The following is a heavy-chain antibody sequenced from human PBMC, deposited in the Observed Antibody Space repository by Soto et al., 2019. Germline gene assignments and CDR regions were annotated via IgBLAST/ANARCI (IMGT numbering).Heavy chain of an antibody. J-gene: IGHJ4*02. CDR1: GGTLSNYA. V-gene: IGHV1-69*06. CDR2: IMATFGPA. CDR3: ARGGFSSSWSFDY. D-gene: IGHD6-13*01. Sequence: SVKVSCKASGGTLSNYAISWVRQAPGQGLEWMGGIMATFGPANSAQKFQGRVRIIADKSTDTAYLELSSPRSEDTAVYYCARGGFSSSWSFDYWGQGTLVTVSS.